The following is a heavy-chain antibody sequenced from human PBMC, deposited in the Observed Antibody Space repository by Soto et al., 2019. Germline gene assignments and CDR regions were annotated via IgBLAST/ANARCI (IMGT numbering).Heavy chain of an antibody. CDR3: ARGNHRWLQLWYFDL. V-gene: IGHV1-69*12. CDR2: IIPIFGTA. J-gene: IGHJ2*01. CDR1: GGTFSSYT. Sequence: QVQLVQSGAEVQKPGSSVTVSCKASGGTFSSYTISWVRQAPGQGLEWMGGIIPIFGTANYAQKFQGRVTIPADESTSTAYMELSSLRSEDTAVYYCARGNHRWLQLWYFDLWGRGTLVTVSS. D-gene: IGHD5-12*01.